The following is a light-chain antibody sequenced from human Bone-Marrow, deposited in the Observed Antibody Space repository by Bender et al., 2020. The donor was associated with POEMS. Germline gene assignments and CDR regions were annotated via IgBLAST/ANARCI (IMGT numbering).Light chain of an antibody. CDR1: SSDVGVSSF. J-gene: IGLJ2*01. Sequence: QSALTQPASVSGSPGQSITISCTGISSDVGVSSFVSWYQQYPGKAPKLIIYEVTQGPSGLSGRFSGSKSGNTASLTISGLQAEDEADYYCCSFAGRTTLIFGGGTKVTVL. CDR3: CSFAGRTTLI. V-gene: IGLV2-23*02. CDR2: EVT.